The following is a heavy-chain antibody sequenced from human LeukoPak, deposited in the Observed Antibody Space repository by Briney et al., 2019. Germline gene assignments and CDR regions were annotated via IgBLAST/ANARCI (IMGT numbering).Heavy chain of an antibody. V-gene: IGHV3-15*01. D-gene: IGHD3-22*01. CDR3: TTDPIPDIVVVITSGY. CDR2: IKSKTDGGTT. CDR1: GFTFSNAW. J-gene: IGHJ4*02. Sequence: PGGSLRLSCAASGFTFSNAWMSWVRQAPGKGLEWVGRIKSKTDGGTTDYAAPVKGRFTISRGDSKNTLYLQMNSLKTEDTAVYYCTTDPIPDIVVVITSGYWGQGTLVTVSS.